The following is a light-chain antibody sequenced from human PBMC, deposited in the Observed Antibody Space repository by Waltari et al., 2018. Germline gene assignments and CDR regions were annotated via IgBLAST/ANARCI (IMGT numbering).Light chain of an antibody. V-gene: IGKV4-1*01. CDR3: QQYYNVPPIS. J-gene: IGKJ5*01. CDR2: WAS. Sequence: DIVMTQSPDSLAVSLGERATINCTSSPNVFSFNKNYVAWYQQKERQPPKLLLYWASTRASGVADRFSCSGPGTHFTLTISTLQAEDVAVYYCQQYYNVPPISFGQGTRLE. CDR1: PNVFSFNKNY.